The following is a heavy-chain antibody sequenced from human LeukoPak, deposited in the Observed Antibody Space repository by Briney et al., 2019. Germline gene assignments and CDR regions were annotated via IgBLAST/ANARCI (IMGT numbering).Heavy chain of an antibody. Sequence: GPTLVHPTQPLTLTCTFSGFSLSTSGMRVSWIRQPPGKALEWLALSDWDDDKFYSTSLKTRLTISKDTSKNQVVLTMTNMDPVDTATYYCARISPYGSGTWSDYWGQGTLVTVSS. D-gene: IGHD3-10*01. CDR1: GFSLSTSGMR. J-gene: IGHJ4*02. CDR2: SDWDDDK. V-gene: IGHV2-70*04. CDR3: ARISPYGSGTWSDY.